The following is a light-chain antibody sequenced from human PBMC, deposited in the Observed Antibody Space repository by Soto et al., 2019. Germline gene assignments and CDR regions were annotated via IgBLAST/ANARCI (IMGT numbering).Light chain of an antibody. CDR2: GAS. V-gene: IGKV3-15*01. Sequence: EIVMTQSPATLSVSPGERATLSCRASQSVRSNLAWYQQIPGQAPRLLIYGASTRATGIPARFSGSGSGTEFKLTISSLQSEDFAVYYCQQYNNWPPWTFGQGTKVESK. CDR3: QQYNNWPPWT. CDR1: QSVRSN. J-gene: IGKJ1*01.